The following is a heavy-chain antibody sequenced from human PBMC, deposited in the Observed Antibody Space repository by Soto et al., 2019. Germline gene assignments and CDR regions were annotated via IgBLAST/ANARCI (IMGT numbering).Heavy chain of an antibody. Sequence: EVQLLESGGGLVQRGGSLRLSCVASGFTFSVYSMNWVRQAPGKGLEWFSYITSDTKTIKYADSVKGRFTISRDNAKNTVYLQMNSLRDEYTAMYYCARSVEGHFDYWGQGTVVTVSS. V-gene: IGHV3-48*02. CDR3: ARSVEGHFDY. CDR2: ITSDTKTI. CDR1: GFTFSVYS. D-gene: IGHD6-19*01. J-gene: IGHJ4*02.